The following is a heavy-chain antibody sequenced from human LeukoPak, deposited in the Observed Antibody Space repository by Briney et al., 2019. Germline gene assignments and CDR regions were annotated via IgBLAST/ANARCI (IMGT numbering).Heavy chain of an antibody. Sequence: GSLRLSCAASGFTFSSYGMHWVRQAPGKGLKWVAVISYDGSNKYYADSVKGRFTISRDNSKNTLYLQMNSLRAEDTAVYYCAKVKSPYYYYGMDVWGQGTTVTVSS. V-gene: IGHV3-30*18. J-gene: IGHJ6*02. CDR2: ISYDGSNK. CDR1: GFTFSSYG. CDR3: AKVKSPYYYYGMDV.